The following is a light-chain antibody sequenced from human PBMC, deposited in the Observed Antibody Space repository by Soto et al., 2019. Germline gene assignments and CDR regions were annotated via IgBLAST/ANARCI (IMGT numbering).Light chain of an antibody. J-gene: IGKJ3*01. Sequence: EIVLTQSPGTLSLSPGERATLSCRASQSVSSSYLAWYQQKPGQAPRLLIYDASNRATGIPARFSGSGSGTDFTLTVSSLQPEDFATYYCQQFDDYPFTFGPGTKVDIK. CDR1: QSVSSSY. CDR2: DAS. CDR3: QQFDDYPFT. V-gene: IGKV3-20*01.